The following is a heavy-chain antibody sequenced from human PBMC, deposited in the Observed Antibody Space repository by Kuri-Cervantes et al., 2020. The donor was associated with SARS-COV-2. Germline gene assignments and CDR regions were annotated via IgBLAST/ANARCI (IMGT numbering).Heavy chain of an antibody. V-gene: IGHV3-7*05. Sequence: GESLKISCAASEFIFSSSWMSWVRQAPGKGLEWVANIKQDGSEKYYLDSVKGRFTICRDNAKKLLYLQMNSLRVENTAVYYCARGRQQLPWNFDYWGQEILVTVSS. J-gene: IGHJ4*02. CDR1: EFIFSSSW. CDR2: IKQDGSEK. D-gene: IGHD6-13*01. CDR3: ARGRQQLPWNFDY.